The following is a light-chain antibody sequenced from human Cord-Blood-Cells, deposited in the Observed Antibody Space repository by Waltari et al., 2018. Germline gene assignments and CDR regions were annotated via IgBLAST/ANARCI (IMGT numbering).Light chain of an antibody. Sequence: QSALTQPRSVSGSPGQPVTISCTGTSSRVGGYTSVSWYQQHPGKAPKLLIYDVSKRPSGVPDRFSGSKSGNTASLTISGLQAEDEADYYCCSYAGSFYVFGTGTKVTVL. V-gene: IGLV2-11*01. CDR3: CSYAGSFYV. CDR1: SSRVGGYTS. CDR2: DVS. J-gene: IGLJ1*01.